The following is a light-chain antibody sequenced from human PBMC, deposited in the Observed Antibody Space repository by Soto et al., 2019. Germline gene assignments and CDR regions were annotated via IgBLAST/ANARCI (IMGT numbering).Light chain of an antibody. J-gene: IGKJ1*01. Sequence: DIHMTQSPSSLSASVGDRVTITCRASQSISSYLNWYQQKPGKAPKLLIYAASSLQSGVPSRFSGSGSGTDFTLTISSLQPEDFATYYCQQSYSTLWTFXQGTKVDIK. CDR1: QSISSY. CDR3: QQSYSTLWT. V-gene: IGKV1-39*01. CDR2: AAS.